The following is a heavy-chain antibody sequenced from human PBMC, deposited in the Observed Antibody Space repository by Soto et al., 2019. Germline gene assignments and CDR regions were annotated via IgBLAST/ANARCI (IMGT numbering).Heavy chain of an antibody. CDR3: ARLLQYSGGWAPGY. J-gene: IGHJ4*02. V-gene: IGHV1-69*01. D-gene: IGHD6-19*01. CDR1: VGTFSSYA. Sequence: QVQLVQSGAEVKKPGSSVQVSCKASVGTFSSYAISWVRQAPGQGREWMGGIFPIFGTANYAQKFQGRVTIPADESTSAAYMELTSLSSEDTAVYYCARLLQYSGGWAPGYWGQGTLVTFSP. CDR2: IFPIFGTA.